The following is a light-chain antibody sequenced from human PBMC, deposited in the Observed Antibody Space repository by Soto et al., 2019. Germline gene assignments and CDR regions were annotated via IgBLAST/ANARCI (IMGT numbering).Light chain of an antibody. V-gene: IGLV2-23*02. Sequence: QSALTQPASVSGSPGQSITISCTGTSSNVGSYKLVSWYQQHPGKAPKLMIFEVNKRPSGVSNRFSGSKSGNTASLTISGLKIEDEAHYYCCSSVGSPTYVFGTGTKVTVL. CDR3: CSSVGSPTYV. CDR1: SSNVGSYKL. J-gene: IGLJ1*01. CDR2: EVN.